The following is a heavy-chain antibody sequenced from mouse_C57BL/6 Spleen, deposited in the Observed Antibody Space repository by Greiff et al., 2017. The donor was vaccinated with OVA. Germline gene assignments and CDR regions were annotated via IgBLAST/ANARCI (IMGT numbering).Heavy chain of an antibody. J-gene: IGHJ2*01. CDR1: GYTFTDYN. CDR3: ARPYYGSSYGYFDY. V-gene: IGHV1-22*01. CDR2: INPNNGGT. Sequence: EVKLQQSGPELVKPGASVKMSCTASGYTFTDYNMHWVKQSHGKSLEWIGYINPNNGGTSYNQKFTGKATLTVNKSSSTAYMELRSLTSEDSAVYYGARPYYGSSYGYFDYWGQGTTLTVSS. D-gene: IGHD1-1*01.